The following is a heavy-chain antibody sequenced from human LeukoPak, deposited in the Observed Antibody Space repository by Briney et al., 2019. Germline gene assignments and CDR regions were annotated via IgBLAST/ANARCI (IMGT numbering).Heavy chain of an antibody. CDR3: AKLGYSSGWYDFQIDAFDF. Sequence: GGSLRLSCAASGFSFSSYGMHWVRQAPGKGLGWVAVISYDGSNKFYADSVKGRFTISGDNSKNTLYLQMNSLRAEDTAVYYCAKLGYSSGWYDFQIDAFDFWGQGTMVTVSS. V-gene: IGHV3-30*18. J-gene: IGHJ3*01. CDR2: ISYDGSNK. CDR1: GFSFSSYG. D-gene: IGHD6-19*01.